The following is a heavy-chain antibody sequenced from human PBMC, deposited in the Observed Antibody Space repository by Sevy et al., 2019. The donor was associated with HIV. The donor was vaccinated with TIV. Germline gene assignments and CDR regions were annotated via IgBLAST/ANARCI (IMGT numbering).Heavy chain of an antibody. Sequence: ASVKVSCKASGYTFTNYDINWVRQATGQGLEWMGWMSPNSGKTGYAQKFQGRVTMTRNTSISTAYMELSSLGSEETAVYYCARGPNSGRYRDYYYYYGMDVWGQGTAVTVSS. CDR2: MSPNSGKT. V-gene: IGHV1-8*01. D-gene: IGHD1-26*01. CDR3: ARGPNSGRYRDYYYYYGMDV. J-gene: IGHJ6*02. CDR1: GYTFTNYD.